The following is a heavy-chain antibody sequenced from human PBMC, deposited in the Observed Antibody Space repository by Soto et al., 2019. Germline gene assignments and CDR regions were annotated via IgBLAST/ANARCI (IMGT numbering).Heavy chain of an antibody. J-gene: IGHJ6*02. D-gene: IGHD3-9*01. CDR3: ARDRLRYFDWLDYYYYGMDV. Sequence: EVQLVESGGGLVKPGGSLRLSCAASGFTFSSYSMNWFRQAPGKGLEWVSSIISSSSYIYYADSVKGRFTISRDNAKNSLYLQMNSLRAEDTAVYYCARDRLRYFDWLDYYYYGMDVWGQGTTVTVSS. CDR2: IISSSSYI. V-gene: IGHV3-21*01. CDR1: GFTFSSYS.